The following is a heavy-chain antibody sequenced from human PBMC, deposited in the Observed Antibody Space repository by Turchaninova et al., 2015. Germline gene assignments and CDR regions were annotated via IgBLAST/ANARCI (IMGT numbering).Heavy chain of an antibody. CDR3: ARHKRLDP. CDR1: GGSISSDY. J-gene: IGHJ5*02. V-gene: IGHV4-59*08. Sequence: QVQLQESGPGLVKPSETLSLTCTVSGGSISSDYWCWIRQPPGKGLEWIGNIYYTGSTDHNPSRKRRVTIAIDTSKTHFSLKLGSVSAEDTAVYYWARHKRLDPWGQGTLVTVSS. CDR2: IYYTGST.